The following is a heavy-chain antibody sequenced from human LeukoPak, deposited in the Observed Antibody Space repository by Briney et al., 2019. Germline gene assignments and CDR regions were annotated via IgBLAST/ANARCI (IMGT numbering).Heavy chain of an antibody. CDR2: IWYDGGNK. CDR1: GFTFSSYG. Sequence: PGGSLRLSCAASGFTFSSYGMHWVRQAPGKGLEWVELIWYDGGNKYYADSMKGRFTISRDNSKNTLYLQMNSLRAEDTAVYYCARVHNPAQQNDAFDLWGQGTMVTVSS. CDR3: ARVHNPAQQNDAFDL. V-gene: IGHV3-33*01. J-gene: IGHJ3*01. D-gene: IGHD1-14*01.